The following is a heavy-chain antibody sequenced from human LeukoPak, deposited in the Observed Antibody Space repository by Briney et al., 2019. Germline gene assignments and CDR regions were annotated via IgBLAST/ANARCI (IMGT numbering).Heavy chain of an antibody. Sequence: GGSLRLSCAASGFTFSNAWMSWVRQAPGKGLEWVGRIKSKTDGGTTDYAAPVKGRFTISRDDSENTLYLQMNSLKTEDTAVYYCATEYYRNGYNYWGQGTLVTVSA. J-gene: IGHJ4*02. CDR2: IKSKTDGGTT. V-gene: IGHV3-15*01. CDR1: GFTFSNAW. CDR3: ATEYYRNGYNY. D-gene: IGHD5-18*01.